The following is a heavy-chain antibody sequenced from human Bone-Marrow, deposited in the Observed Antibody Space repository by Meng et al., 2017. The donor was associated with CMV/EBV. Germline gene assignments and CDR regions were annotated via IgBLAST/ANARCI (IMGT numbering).Heavy chain of an antibody. CDR2: ISYDGSNK. CDR1: GFTFSSYA. J-gene: IGHJ4*02. CDR3: ATRDFAWSHGDFDY. D-gene: IGHD2-8*02. Sequence: GGSLRLSCAASGFTFSSYAMHWVRQAPGKGLEWVAVISYDGSNKYYADSVKGRFTISRDNAKNTLYLQMDGLGAEDTALYYCATRDFAWSHGDFDYWGQGTRVTGSS. V-gene: IGHV3-30*14.